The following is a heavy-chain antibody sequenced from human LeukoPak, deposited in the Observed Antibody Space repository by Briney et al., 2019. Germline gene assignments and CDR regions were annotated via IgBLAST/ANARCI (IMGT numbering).Heavy chain of an antibody. CDR1: GYTFTDHA. D-gene: IGHD4/OR15-4a*01. V-gene: IGHV7-4-1*01. CDR2: INTNTGNP. J-gene: IGHJ6*04. CDR3: ARRSMVQHLDV. Sequence: GASVKVSCKASGYTFTDHAINWVRQAPGQGLEHMGWINTNTGNPTYAQAFTGRIVFSLDTSVSTAYLQIGSLEADDTAVYFCARRSMVQHLDVWGKGTTVIVSS.